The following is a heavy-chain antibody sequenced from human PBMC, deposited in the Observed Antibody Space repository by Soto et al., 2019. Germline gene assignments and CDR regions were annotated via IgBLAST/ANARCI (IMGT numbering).Heavy chain of an antibody. V-gene: IGHV4-31*03. Sequence: SSEPLSLTCTASDASISTATFYWIRQLPGEALEWIGYIYYSGSAYYNSSLRSRATLSLDTSKSEFSLTLTSLTAADTAVYYCARGEAGVAARLDYWGQGTLVTVFS. D-gene: IGHD3-3*01. CDR2: IYYSGSA. J-gene: IGHJ4*02. CDR1: DASISTATFY. CDR3: ARGEAGVAARLDY.